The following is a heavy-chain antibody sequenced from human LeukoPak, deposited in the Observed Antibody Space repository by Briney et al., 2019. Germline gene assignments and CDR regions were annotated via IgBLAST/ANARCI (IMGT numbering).Heavy chain of an antibody. CDR1: GGSFSGYY. CDR2: INHSGST. V-gene: IGHV4-34*01. Sequence: SETLSLTCAVYGGSFSGYYWSWIRQPPGKGLEWIGEINHSGSTNYNPSLKSRVTISVDTSKNQFSLKRSSVTAADTAVYYCARRRITIFGVVNNWFDPWGQGTLVTVSS. D-gene: IGHD3-3*01. CDR3: ARRRITIFGVVNNWFDP. J-gene: IGHJ5*01.